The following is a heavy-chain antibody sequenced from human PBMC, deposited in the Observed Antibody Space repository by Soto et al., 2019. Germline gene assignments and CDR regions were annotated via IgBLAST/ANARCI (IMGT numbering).Heavy chain of an antibody. Sequence: SETLSLTCTVSGGSISSGGYYWSWIRQHPGKGLDWIGYIYYSGSTYYNPSLKSRVTISVDTSKNQFSLKLSSVTAADTAVYYCARAKDYDFWSGPPGGSNWFDPWGQGTLVTVSS. CDR3: ARAKDYDFWSGPPGGSNWFDP. D-gene: IGHD3-3*01. CDR1: GGSISSGGYY. V-gene: IGHV4-31*03. J-gene: IGHJ5*02. CDR2: IYYSGST.